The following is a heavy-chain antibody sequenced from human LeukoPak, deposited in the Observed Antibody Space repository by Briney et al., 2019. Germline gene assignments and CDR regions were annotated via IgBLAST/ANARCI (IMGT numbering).Heavy chain of an antibody. Sequence: PGGSLRLSCEASGFSFSSYAMTWVRQAPGKGLERVSGISRSGDSTYNADSVKGRFTISRDNSKNTLYLQMNSLRAEDTALYYCARSSSLYGSWFDPWGQGTLVTVSP. CDR1: GFSFSSYA. CDR2: ISRSGDST. V-gene: IGHV3-23*01. J-gene: IGHJ5*02. D-gene: IGHD6-13*01. CDR3: ARSSSLYGSWFDP.